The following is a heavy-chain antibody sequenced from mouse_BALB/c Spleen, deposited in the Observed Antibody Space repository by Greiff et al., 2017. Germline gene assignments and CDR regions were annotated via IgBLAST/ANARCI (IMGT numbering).Heavy chain of an antibody. J-gene: IGHJ3*01. CDR2: ISSGGST. D-gene: IGHD2-4*01. CDR1: GFTFSSYA. V-gene: IGHV5-6-5*01. Sequence: EVQLVESGGGLVKPGGSLKLSCAASGFTFSSYAMSWVRQTPEKRLEWVASISSGGSTYYPDSVKGRFTISRDNARNILYLQMSSLRSEDTAMYYCARGPGLRYWGQGTLVTVSA. CDR3: ARGPGLRY.